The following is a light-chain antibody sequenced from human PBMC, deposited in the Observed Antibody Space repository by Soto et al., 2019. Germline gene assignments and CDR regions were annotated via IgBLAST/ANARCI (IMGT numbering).Light chain of an antibody. J-gene: IGKJ5*01. V-gene: IGKV3-20*01. CDR3: QQYGGSPSIT. Sequence: IVLTPSPATLSFSLGAGSTLSCPSIQSVRSSYLAWYQQKPGQAPRLLIYGASGRATGIPDRFSGSGSGTDFTLTISRLEPEDSAVYYCQQYGGSPSITFGQGTRLEIK. CDR1: QSVRSSY. CDR2: GAS.